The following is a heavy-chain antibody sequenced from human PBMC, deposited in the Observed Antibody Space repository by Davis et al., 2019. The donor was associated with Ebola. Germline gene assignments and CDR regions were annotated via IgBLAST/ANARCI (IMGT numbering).Heavy chain of an antibody. J-gene: IGHJ4*02. D-gene: IGHD3-10*01. CDR1: GYTFTGYN. CDR2: IISNSGGT. Sequence: ASVKVSCKASGYTFTGYNMHWVRQAPGQGLEWMGRIISNSGGTNYAQKFQGRVTVTRDTSISTAYMELSSLRSDDTAVYYCARGDKYGLEYWGQGTLVPVSS. V-gene: IGHV1-2*06. CDR3: ARGDKYGLEY.